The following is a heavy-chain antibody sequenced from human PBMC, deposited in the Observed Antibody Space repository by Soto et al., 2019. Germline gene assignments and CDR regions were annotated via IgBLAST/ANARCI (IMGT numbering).Heavy chain of an antibody. V-gene: IGHV5-51*01. J-gene: IGHJ4*02. D-gene: IGHD3-3*01. CDR1: GYSFTSYW. CDR3: AIQSRAPYYDFWSGYTYTNYFDY. CDR2: IYPGDSDT. Sequence: GESLKISCKGSGYSFTSYWIGWVRQMPGKGLEWMGIIYPGDSDTRYSPYFQGQVTISADKSISTAYLKWSSLKASDTAVYYCAIQSRAPYYDFWSGYTYTNYFDYWGQGTLVTVSS.